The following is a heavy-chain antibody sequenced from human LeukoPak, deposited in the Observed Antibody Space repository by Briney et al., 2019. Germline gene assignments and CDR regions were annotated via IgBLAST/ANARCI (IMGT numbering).Heavy chain of an antibody. J-gene: IGHJ4*02. Sequence: GGSLRLSCPASGFTFSSYAMHWVRQAPGKGLEWVAFISYDESYKYYADSVKGRFTISRDNSKNTLYLQMNSLRAEDTAVYYCAKEAYYYDSSVDYWGQGTLVTVSS. CDR3: AKEAYYYDSSVDY. CDR1: GFTFSSYA. CDR2: ISYDESYK. V-gene: IGHV3-30*04. D-gene: IGHD3-22*01.